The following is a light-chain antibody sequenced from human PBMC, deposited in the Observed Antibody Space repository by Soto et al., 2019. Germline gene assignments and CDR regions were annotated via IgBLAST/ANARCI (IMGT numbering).Light chain of an antibody. CDR3: CSYASSSSYV. Sequence: QSALTQPASVSGSPGQSITISCSGTTSDVGGYNLVSWYQQHTAKAPKLLIYEGTQRPSGVSSRFSGSKSGNTASLTISGLEAEDEADYYCCSYASSSSYVFGIGTKLTVL. CDR1: TSDVGGYNL. J-gene: IGLJ1*01. V-gene: IGLV2-23*01. CDR2: EGT.